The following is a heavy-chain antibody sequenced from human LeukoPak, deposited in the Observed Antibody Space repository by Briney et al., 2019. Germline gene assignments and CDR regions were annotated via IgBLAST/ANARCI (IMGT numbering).Heavy chain of an antibody. CDR2: INPNSGGT. Sequence: GASVKVSCKASGYTFTGYYMHWVRQAPGQGLEWMGWINPNSGGTNYAQKFQGRVTMTRDTSISTAYMELSRLRSDDTAVYYCARDREVYLPRDDAFDIWGQGTMVTVSS. CDR3: ARDREVYLPRDDAFDI. V-gene: IGHV1-2*02. CDR1: GYTFTGYY. D-gene: IGHD2-8*01. J-gene: IGHJ3*02.